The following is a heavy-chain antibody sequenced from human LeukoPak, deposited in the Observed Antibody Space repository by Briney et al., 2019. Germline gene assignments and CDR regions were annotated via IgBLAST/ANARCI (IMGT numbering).Heavy chain of an antibody. CDR2: IRYDGSNK. D-gene: IGHD4-17*01. J-gene: IGHJ4*02. V-gene: IGHV3-30*02. CDR3: AKDLTTVTTQGDY. CDR1: GFTFSSYG. Sequence: GESLRLSCAASGFTFSSYGMHWVRQAPGKGLEWVAFIRYDGSNKYYADSVKGRFTISRDNSKNTLYLQMNSLRTEDTAVYYCAKDLTTVTTQGDYWGQGTLVTVSS.